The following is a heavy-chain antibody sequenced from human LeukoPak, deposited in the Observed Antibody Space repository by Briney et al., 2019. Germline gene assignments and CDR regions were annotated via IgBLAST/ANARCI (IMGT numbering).Heavy chain of an antibody. CDR1: TLSFSSSS. J-gene: IGHJ1*01. CDR3: AKGGSSSWYWDTESH. V-gene: IGHV3-23*01. CDR2: ISNDAKYI. Sequence: GGSLRLSCVASTLSFSSSSMSWVRQAPGKGLEWVSAISNDAKYIYYTDSVKGRFTISRDNAKNTLYLQMNSLRAEDTAVYYCAKGGSSSWYWDTESHWGQGTLVTVSS. D-gene: IGHD6-13*01.